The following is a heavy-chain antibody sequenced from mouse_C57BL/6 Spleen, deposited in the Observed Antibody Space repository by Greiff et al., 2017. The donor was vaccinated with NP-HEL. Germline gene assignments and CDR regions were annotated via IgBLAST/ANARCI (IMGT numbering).Heavy chain of an antibody. CDR3: ARNYDVGGFDY. D-gene: IGHD2-4*01. Sequence: QVQLQQSGPELVKPGASVKISCKASGYAFSSSWMNWVKQRPGKGLEWIGRIYPGDGDTNYNGKFKGKATLTADKSSSTAYMQLSSLTSEDSAVYFCARNYDVGGFDYWGQGTTLTVSS. CDR2: IYPGDGDT. J-gene: IGHJ2*01. V-gene: IGHV1-82*01. CDR1: GYAFSSSW.